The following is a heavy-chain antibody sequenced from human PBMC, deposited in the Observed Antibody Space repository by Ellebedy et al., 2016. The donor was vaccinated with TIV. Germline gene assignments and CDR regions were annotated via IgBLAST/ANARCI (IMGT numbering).Heavy chain of an antibody. V-gene: IGHV4-4*09. CDR2: ISSSGST. J-gene: IGHJ4*02. CDR3: ARLAGGGSRSCMDF. D-gene: IGHD1-26*01. CDR1: GGSINDYI. Sequence: SETLSLTCTVSGGSINDYIWSWVRQPTGKGLEFIGYISSSGSTNYSPSLLRRVAMSVDPSKNQISLRLKSVTAGDTAVYYCARLAGGGSRSCMDFWGQGILVTVSS.